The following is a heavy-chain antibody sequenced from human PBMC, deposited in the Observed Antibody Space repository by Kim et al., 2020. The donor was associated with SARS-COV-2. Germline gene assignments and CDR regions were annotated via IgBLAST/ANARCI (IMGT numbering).Heavy chain of an antibody. D-gene: IGHD6-19*01. CDR1: GFTFDDYA. CDR3: VRGQQWLIKN. Sequence: GGSLRLSCAASGFTFDDYAIQWVRQVPGKGLEWVSLISRDGGEIKYADSVKGRFTISRDNSKKSVYLQMNSLRSEDTALYYCVRGQQWLIKNWGQGTQVTVS. CDR2: ISRDGGEI. V-gene: IGHV3-43*02. J-gene: IGHJ4*02.